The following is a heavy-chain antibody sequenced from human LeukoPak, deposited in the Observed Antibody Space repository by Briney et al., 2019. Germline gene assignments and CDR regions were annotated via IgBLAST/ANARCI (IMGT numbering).Heavy chain of an antibody. Sequence: ASVKVSCKASGYTFTGYYMHWVRQAPGQGLEWMGWINPNSGGTNYAQKFQGRVTMTRDTSISTAYMELSRLRSDDTAMYYCARGDYNWNDGERYYGMDVWGQGTTVTVSS. D-gene: IGHD1-20*01. V-gene: IGHV1-2*02. CDR3: ARGDYNWNDGERYYGMDV. J-gene: IGHJ6*02. CDR2: INPNSGGT. CDR1: GYTFTGYY.